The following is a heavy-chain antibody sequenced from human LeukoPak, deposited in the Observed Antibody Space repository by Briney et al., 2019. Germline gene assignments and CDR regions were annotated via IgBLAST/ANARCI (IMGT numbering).Heavy chain of an antibody. D-gene: IGHD6-19*01. J-gene: IGHJ4*02. CDR3: TTDSSSGWDQGY. CDR1: GFTLSNAW. V-gene: IGHV3-15*01. CDR2: IKSKTDGGTT. Sequence: GGSLRLSCAASGFTLSNAWMSWVRQAPGKGLEWVGRIKSKTDGGTTDYAAPVKGRFTISRDDSKNTLYLQMNSLKTEDTAVYYCTTDSSSGWDQGYWGQGTLVTVSS.